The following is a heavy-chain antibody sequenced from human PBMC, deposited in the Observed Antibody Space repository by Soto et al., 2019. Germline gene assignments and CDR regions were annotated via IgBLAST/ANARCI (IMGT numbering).Heavy chain of an antibody. Sequence: QVQLQQSGPGLVKPSQTLSLTCAISGDSVSSNSAAWNWIRQSPSRGLEWLGRTYYRSKWYNDYAVSVKSRITINPDTSKNQFSLQLNSVTPEDTAVYYRARVRIAVAGMNYYYYYMDVWGKGTTVTVSS. CDR2: TYYRSKWYN. J-gene: IGHJ6*03. V-gene: IGHV6-1*01. CDR1: GDSVSSNSAA. CDR3: ARVRIAVAGMNYYYYYMDV. D-gene: IGHD6-19*01.